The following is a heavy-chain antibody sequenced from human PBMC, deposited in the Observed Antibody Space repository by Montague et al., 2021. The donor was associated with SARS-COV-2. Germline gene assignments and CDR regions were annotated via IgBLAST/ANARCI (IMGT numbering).Heavy chain of an antibody. J-gene: IGHJ6*02. V-gene: IGHV4-39*07. D-gene: IGHD6-13*01. CDR1: GGSISSSSYY. Sequence: ETLSLTCTVSGGSISSSSYYWGWIRQPPGKGLEWIGSIYNSGXTXYXXXXKXRVTISVDTSKNQFSMKLSSVTAADTAVYYCARVGRQQLVRLSGMDVWGQGTTVTVSS. CDR2: IYNSGXT. CDR3: ARVGRQQLVRLSGMDV.